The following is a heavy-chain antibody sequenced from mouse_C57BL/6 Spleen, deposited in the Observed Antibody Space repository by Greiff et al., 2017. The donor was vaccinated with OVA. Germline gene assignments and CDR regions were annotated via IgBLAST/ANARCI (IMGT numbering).Heavy chain of an antibody. CDR3: ARGADGYYVGYCDV. CDR2: INPNNGGT. CDR1: GYTFTDYN. V-gene: IGHV1-18*01. D-gene: IGHD2-3*01. Sequence: VHVKQSGPELVKPGASVKIPCKASGYTFTDYNMDWVKQSHGKSLEWIGDINPNNGGTIYNQKFKGKATLTVDKSSSTAYMELRSLTSEDTAVYYCARGADGYYVGYCDVWGTGTTVTVSS. J-gene: IGHJ1*03.